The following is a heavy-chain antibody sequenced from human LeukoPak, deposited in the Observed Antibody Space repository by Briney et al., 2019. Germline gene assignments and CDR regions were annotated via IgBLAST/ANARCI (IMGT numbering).Heavy chain of an antibody. CDR1: GGTFSNYA. J-gene: IGHJ2*01. Sequence: AESLRLSCAASGGTFSNYALHCFRHAPGKGLEWVAAISYDGNSENAADSVKGRFTISRDNSKDSLFLRMSILRVEDTAVYYCARPRPACSSHWYLEVWGRGTLVTVSS. CDR2: ISYDGNSE. CDR3: ARPRPACSSHWYLEV. V-gene: IGHV3-30*04. D-gene: IGHD3-10*02.